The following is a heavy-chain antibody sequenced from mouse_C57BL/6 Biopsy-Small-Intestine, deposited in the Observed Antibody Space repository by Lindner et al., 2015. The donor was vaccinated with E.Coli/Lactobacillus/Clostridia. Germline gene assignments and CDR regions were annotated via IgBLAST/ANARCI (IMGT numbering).Heavy chain of an antibody. CDR2: IWTNGRT. CDR1: GFSLTSFG. CDR3: ASARGDGSFAY. D-gene: IGHD2-3*01. V-gene: IGHV2-6*01. J-gene: IGHJ3*01. Sequence: VQLQESGPGLVAPSQSLSITCTVSGFSLTSFGIDWVRQFPGKGLEWLGVIWTNGRTNYNSALKSRLSISKDNSRGQVFLKMDSLQTDDTAMYYCASARGDGSFAYWGQGTLVTVSA.